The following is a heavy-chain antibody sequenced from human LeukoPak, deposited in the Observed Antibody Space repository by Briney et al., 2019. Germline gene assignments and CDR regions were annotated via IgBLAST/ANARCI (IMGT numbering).Heavy chain of an antibody. CDR2: ISANNGNT. Sequence: ASVKVSCKASGYTFSSYGISWVRQAPGQGLEWMGWISANNGNTNHAQKLQGRVTMTTDTSTSTAYMELRSLRSDDTAVYYCARLDTATVYWYFDLWGRGTLVTVSS. CDR3: ARLDTATVYWYFDL. J-gene: IGHJ2*01. CDR1: GYTFSSYG. V-gene: IGHV1-18*01. D-gene: IGHD5-18*01.